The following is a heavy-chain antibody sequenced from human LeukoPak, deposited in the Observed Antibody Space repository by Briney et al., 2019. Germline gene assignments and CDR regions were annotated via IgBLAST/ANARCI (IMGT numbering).Heavy chain of an antibody. J-gene: IGHJ4*02. CDR2: IKQDGSEK. CDR1: GFTFSSYW. D-gene: IGHD3-22*01. CDR3: AKERSDYYDSSGYYSTYYFDY. Sequence: GGALRLSCAASGFTFSSYWMSWVRQAPGKGLEGVANIKQDGSEKYYVDSVKGRFTISRDNAKDSLYLQMNSLRAEDTALYYCAKERSDYYDSSGYYSTYYFDYWGQGTLVTVSS. V-gene: IGHV3-7*03.